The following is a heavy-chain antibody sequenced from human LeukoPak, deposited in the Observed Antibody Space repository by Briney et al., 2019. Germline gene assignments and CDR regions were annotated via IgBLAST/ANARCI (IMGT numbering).Heavy chain of an antibody. CDR3: AKDGTNYGLGTSFDN. D-gene: IGHD3-10*01. V-gene: IGHV3-23*01. Sequence: PGGSLRLSCVASGLTFGSYAMTWVRQPPGKGLEWVAAISGSGDKTYYADSVKGRFTISRDNSKTTLLLQLNSLGAGDSAVFYCAKDGTNYGLGTSFDNWGQGTLVTVSS. J-gene: IGHJ4*02. CDR1: GLTFGSYA. CDR2: ISGSGDKT.